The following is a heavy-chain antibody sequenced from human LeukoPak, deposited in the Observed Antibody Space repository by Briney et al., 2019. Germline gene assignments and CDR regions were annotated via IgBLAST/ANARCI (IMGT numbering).Heavy chain of an antibody. Sequence: SVKVSCKASGGTFSSYAISWVRQAPGQGLEWMGRIIPILGIANYAQKFQGRVTITADKSTSTAYMELSSLRSEDTAVYYCASLGKIVHPAGYYYMDVWGKGTTFGASS. CDR3: ASLGKIVHPAGYYYMDV. CDR2: IIPILGIA. V-gene: IGHV1-69*04. CDR1: GGTFSSYA. D-gene: IGHD3-22*01. J-gene: IGHJ6*03.